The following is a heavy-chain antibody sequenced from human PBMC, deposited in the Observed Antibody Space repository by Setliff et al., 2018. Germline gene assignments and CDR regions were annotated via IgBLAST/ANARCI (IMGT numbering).Heavy chain of an antibody. D-gene: IGHD3-10*01. V-gene: IGHV4-59*02. CDR1: GGSVNSHY. CDR3: AIDRTYYGSGTYSRWFDY. J-gene: IGHJ4*02. Sequence: SETLSLTCTVSGGSVNSHYWRWIRQPPGKGLEWIGFIFYSGDTKSNPSLKSRVAMSVDTSKNQFSLKLSSVTAADTAVYYCAIDRTYYGSGTYSRWFDYWGQGTLVTVSS. CDR2: IFYSGDT.